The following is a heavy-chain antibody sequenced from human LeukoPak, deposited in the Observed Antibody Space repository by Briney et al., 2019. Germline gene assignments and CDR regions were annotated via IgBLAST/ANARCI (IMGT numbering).Heavy chain of an antibody. Sequence: GGSLRLSCVASGFTFSDHYMDWVRQAPGMGLEWVALILYDGSNEYYADSVQGRFTISRDSSRNTLYLQMNGLRAEDTAVYYCAKDGTGGYYYLDYWGQGTLVTVSS. J-gene: IGHJ4*02. V-gene: IGHV3-30*18. CDR3: AKDGTGGYYYLDY. CDR2: ILYDGSNE. D-gene: IGHD3-22*01. CDR1: GFTFSDHY.